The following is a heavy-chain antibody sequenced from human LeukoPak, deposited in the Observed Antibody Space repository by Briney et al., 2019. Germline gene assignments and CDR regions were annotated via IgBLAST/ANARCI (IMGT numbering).Heavy chain of an antibody. CDR3: AREAAVTPDY. V-gene: IGHV3-21*01. CDR1: GFTFSSYS. D-gene: IGHD6-25*01. J-gene: IGHJ4*02. Sequence: GGSLRLSCAASGFTFSSYSMNWVRQAPGKGLEWVSSISSSSSYIYYADSVKGRFTISRDNSKNTLYLQMNSLRAEDTAVYYCAREAAVTPDYWGQGTLVTVSS. CDR2: ISSSSSYI.